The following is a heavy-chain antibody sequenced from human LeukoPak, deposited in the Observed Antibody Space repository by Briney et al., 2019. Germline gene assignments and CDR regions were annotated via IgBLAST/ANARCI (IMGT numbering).Heavy chain of an antibody. CDR2: ISGSSNYI. D-gene: IGHD2-21*01. V-gene: IGHV3-21*01. CDR3: ARDESGDNDAFDI. J-gene: IGHJ3*02. Sequence: GGSLRLSCAASGFTFSDYTMNWVRRAPGKGLEWVASISGSSNYIYYADSVKGRFTISRGNAKNSLYLQMNSLRVEDTAVYYCARDESGDNDAFDIWGQGTMVTVSS. CDR1: GFTFSDYT.